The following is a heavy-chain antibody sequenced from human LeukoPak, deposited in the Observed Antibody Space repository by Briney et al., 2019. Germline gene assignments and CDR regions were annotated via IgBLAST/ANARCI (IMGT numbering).Heavy chain of an antibody. D-gene: IGHD4-23*01. CDR3: ARTVVTSHDY. CDR2: ISGSGGST. CDR1: GVAFSNYA. J-gene: IGHJ4*02. V-gene: IGHV3-23*01. Sequence: GGSLLLSCGAAGVAFSNYAMRWGRQAPGRGLEGVSAISGSGGSTYYADSARGRFTISRDNAKNSLYLQMNSLRAEDTAVYYCARTVVTSHDYWGQGTLVTVSS.